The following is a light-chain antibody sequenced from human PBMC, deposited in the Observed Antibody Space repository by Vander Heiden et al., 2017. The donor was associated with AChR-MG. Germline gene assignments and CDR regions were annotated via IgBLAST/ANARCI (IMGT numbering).Light chain of an antibody. CDR2: KAS. CDR3: QQYRA. V-gene: IGKV1-5*03. CDR1: QSISSW. Sequence: DIQMTQSPSTLSASVGDRVTITCRASQSISSWLAWYQQKPGKAPKLLIYKASSLESGVPSRFSGSGSGTEFTLTISSLQHDDFATYYCQQYRAFGQETKVEIK. J-gene: IGKJ1*01.